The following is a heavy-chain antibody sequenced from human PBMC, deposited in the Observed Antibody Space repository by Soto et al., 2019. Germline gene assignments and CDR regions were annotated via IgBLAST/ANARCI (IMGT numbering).Heavy chain of an antibody. J-gene: IGHJ4*02. CDR3: AKDRSSSYFDY. CDR1: GFTFSSYG. Sequence: QGQLVESGGGVVQPGRSLRLSCAASGFTFSSYGMHWVRQAPGKGLEWVAVISYDGSNKYYADSVKGRFTISRDNSKNTLYLQMNSLRAEDTAVYYCAKDRSSSYFDYWGQGTLVTVSS. CDR2: ISYDGSNK. D-gene: IGHD6-13*01. V-gene: IGHV3-30*18.